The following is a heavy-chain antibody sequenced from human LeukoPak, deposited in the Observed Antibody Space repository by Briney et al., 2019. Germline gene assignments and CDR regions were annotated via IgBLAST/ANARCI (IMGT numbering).Heavy chain of an antibody. CDR2: IYRSGDT. V-gene: IGHV3-66*01. Sequence: GGSLRLSCAASGCTVSTNYMSWVRQAPGKGPEWISIIYRSGDTYYADSVKGRFTISRDNSKNTLYLQMNRLRVEDTAVYYCARDKRYCSSGRCWGVQFGPWGQGTLVTVSS. CDR1: GCTVSTNY. CDR3: ARDKRYCSSGRCWGVQFGP. D-gene: IGHD2-15*01. J-gene: IGHJ5*02.